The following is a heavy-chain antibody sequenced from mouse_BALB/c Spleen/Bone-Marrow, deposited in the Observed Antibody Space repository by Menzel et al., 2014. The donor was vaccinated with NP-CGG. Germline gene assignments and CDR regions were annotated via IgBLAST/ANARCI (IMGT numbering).Heavy chain of an antibody. CDR1: GFTFSSFG. V-gene: IGHV5-17*02. J-gene: IGHJ2*01. D-gene: IGHD4-1*01. Sequence: EVKVEESGGGLVQPGGSRQLSCAASGFTFSSFGMHWVRQAPERGLEWVAYLSSGSSTIFYADKVKVRFTISRDSPKNTLFLQMTSLRSEDTAMYYGTRGGNWEDFDYWGQGTTLTVSS. CDR2: LSSGSSTI. CDR3: TRGGNWEDFDY.